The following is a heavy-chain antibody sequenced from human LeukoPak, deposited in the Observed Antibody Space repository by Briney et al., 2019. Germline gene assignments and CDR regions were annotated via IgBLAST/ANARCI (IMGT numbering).Heavy chain of an antibody. Sequence: ASVKVSCKASGYAFTSYDINWVRQATGQGLEWMGWMNPNSGSTGYAQKFQGRVTMTRNTSISTAYMELSSLRSEDTAVYYCARGLQENLAWLQAFSAFDIWGQGTMVTVSS. CDR2: MNPNSGST. CDR1: GYAFTSYD. V-gene: IGHV1-8*01. D-gene: IGHD5-12*01. J-gene: IGHJ3*02. CDR3: ARGLQENLAWLQAFSAFDI.